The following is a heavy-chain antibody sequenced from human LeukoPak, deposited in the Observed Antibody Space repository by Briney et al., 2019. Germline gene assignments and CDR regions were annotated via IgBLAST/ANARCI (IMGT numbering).Heavy chain of an antibody. Sequence: RGESLNISYEGAGYSFSSSWIGWVRQMPGKGLEWMGIIYPGDSDTKYSPSFQGQVTISVDKSISTAYLQWSSLKASDTAMYYCARLRGWFEVRAFDVWGQGTMVTVSS. CDR3: ARLRGWFEVRAFDV. CDR1: GYSFSSSW. D-gene: IGHD6-19*01. CDR2: IYPGDSDT. V-gene: IGHV5-51*01. J-gene: IGHJ3*01.